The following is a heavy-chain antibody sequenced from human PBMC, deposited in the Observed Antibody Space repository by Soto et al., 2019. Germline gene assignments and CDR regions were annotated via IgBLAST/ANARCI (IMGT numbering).Heavy chain of an antibody. CDR1: GASIRSTDYY. CDR3: VRTARQGAVAPHWFDR. J-gene: IGHJ5*02. CDR2: VYYTGST. V-gene: IGHV4-30-4*01. Sequence: LSLTCTVSGASIRSTDYYWSWIRQAPGKGLEWIGYVYYTGSTYYNPSLMSRLTISVDTSKNQFSLKLTTVTAAETAVYYCVRTARQGAVAPHWFDRWGQGTQVTVSS. D-gene: IGHD2-21*02.